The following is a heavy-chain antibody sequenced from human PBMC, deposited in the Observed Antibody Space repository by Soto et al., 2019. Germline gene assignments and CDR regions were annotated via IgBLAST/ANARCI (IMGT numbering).Heavy chain of an antibody. CDR3: AKDTSGYSYDHNAFDI. CDR2: VSGGGGST. D-gene: IGHD5-18*01. J-gene: IGHJ3*02. CDR1: GLTFSSYA. V-gene: IGHV3-23*01. Sequence: EVQLLESGGGLVQPGGSLRLSCAASGLTFSSYAMNWVRQAPGKGLEWVSGVSGGGGSTYYADSVKGRFTISRDNSKNMLFMQMSSVRAEDTSVYYCAKDTSGYSYDHNAFDIWGQGTMVTVSS.